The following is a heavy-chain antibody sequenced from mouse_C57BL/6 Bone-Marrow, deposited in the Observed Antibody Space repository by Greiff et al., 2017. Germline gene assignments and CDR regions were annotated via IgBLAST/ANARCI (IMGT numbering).Heavy chain of an antibody. CDR1: GYTFTSYW. J-gene: IGHJ2*01. Sequence: QVQLQQSGAELVRPGSSVKLSCKASGYTFTSYWMHWVKQRPIQGLEWIGNIDPSDSETHYNQKFKDKATLTVVKSSSTAYMQLSSLTSEDSAVYYCARCFYFDYWGQGTTLTVSS. CDR3: ARCFYFDY. CDR2: IDPSDSET. V-gene: IGHV1-52*01.